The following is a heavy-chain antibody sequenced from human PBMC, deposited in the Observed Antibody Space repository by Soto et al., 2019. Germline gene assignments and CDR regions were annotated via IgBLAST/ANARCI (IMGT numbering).Heavy chain of an antibody. J-gene: IGHJ6*02. CDR2: IIPIFGTA. CDR1: GGTFSSYA. CDR3: ARGIAVAVGDYCYGMDV. D-gene: IGHD6-19*01. Sequence: QVQLVQSGAEVKKPGSSVKVSCKASGGTFSSYAISWVRQAPGQGLEWMGGIIPIFGTANYAQKFQGRVTITADESTSTAYMELSRLRSEDTAVYYCARGIAVAVGDYCYGMDVWGQGTTVTVSS. V-gene: IGHV1-69*01.